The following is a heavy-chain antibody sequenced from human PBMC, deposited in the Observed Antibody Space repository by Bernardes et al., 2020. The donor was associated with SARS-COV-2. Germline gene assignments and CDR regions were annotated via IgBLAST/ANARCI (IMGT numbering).Heavy chain of an antibody. J-gene: IGHJ4*02. CDR2: ITSSGGAI. Sequence: GSLRLSCAASGFTFSDYYMSWIRQAPGKGLEWVAYITSSGGAIYYADSVKGRFTISRDNAKNSLSLQMNSLRAEDTAVYYCARDYELVGTTFYFDSWGQGTLVTVSS. CDR3: ARDYELVGTTFYFDS. D-gene: IGHD1-26*01. CDR1: GFTFSDYY. V-gene: IGHV3-11*01.